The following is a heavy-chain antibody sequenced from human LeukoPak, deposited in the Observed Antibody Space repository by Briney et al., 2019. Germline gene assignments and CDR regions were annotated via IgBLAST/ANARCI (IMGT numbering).Heavy chain of an antibody. D-gene: IGHD3-10*01. CDR2: INHSGST. CDR3: ARGWNRIVRGVIGY. Sequence: SETLSHTCAVYGGSFSGYYWSWIRQPPGKGLEWIGEINHSGSTNYNPSLKSRVTISVDTSKNQFSLKLRSVTAADTAVYYCARGWNRIVRGVIGYWGQGTLVTVSS. J-gene: IGHJ4*02. CDR1: GGSFSGYY. V-gene: IGHV4-34*01.